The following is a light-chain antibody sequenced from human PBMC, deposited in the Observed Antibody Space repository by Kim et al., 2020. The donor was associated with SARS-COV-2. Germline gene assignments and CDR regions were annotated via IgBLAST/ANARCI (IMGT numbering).Light chain of an antibody. CDR1: QDIRNN. J-gene: IGKJ4*01. Sequence: EIVRTQSPATLSVSPGERVILSCRASQDIRNNLAWYQQKPGQAPRLLIHGASIRATGIPARFSGSGSETEFTLTISSLQSEDFAVYYCQQYDIWPPLTFGGGTKVDIK. CDR3: QQYDIWPPLT. CDR2: GAS. V-gene: IGKV3-15*01.